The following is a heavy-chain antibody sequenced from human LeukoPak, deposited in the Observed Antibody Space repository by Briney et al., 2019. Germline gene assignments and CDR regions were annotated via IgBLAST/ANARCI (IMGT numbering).Heavy chain of an antibody. CDR3: ARDLIEPYYYYGMDV. CDR2: ISAYNGNT. J-gene: IGHJ6*02. V-gene: IGHV1-18*01. Sequence: ASVKVSCKASGYTFTSYGISWVRQAPGRGLEWMGWISAYNGNTNYAQKLQGRVTMTTDTSTSTAYMELRSLRSDDTAVYYCARDLIEPYYYYGMDVWGQGTTVTVSS. D-gene: IGHD2-21*01. CDR1: GYTFTSYG.